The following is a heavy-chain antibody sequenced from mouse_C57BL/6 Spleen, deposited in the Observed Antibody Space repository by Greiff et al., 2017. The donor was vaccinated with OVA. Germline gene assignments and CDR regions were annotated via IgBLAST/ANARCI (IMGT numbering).Heavy chain of an antibody. CDR2: IYPRDGST. J-gene: IGHJ2*01. Sequence: VQLQQPGAELVKPGASVKVSCKASGYTFTSYWMHWVKQRPGQGLEWIGWIYPRDGSTKYNEKFKGKATLTVDTSSSTAYMELHSLTSEDSAVYFCVLITTVLDYWGQGTTLTVSS. V-gene: IGHV1-85*01. CDR3: VLITTVLDY. CDR1: GYTFTSYW. D-gene: IGHD1-1*01.